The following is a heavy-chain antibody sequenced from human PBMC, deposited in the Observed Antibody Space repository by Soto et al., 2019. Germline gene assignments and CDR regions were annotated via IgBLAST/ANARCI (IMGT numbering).Heavy chain of an antibody. CDR1: GYTFTSYA. CDR3: ARDLWFGELLYGFDY. D-gene: IGHD3-10*01. V-gene: IGHV1-3*01. CDR2: INAGNGNT. Sequence: ASVKVSCKASGYTFTSYAMHWVRQAPGQRLEWMGWINAGNGNTKYSQKFQGRVTITRDTSASTAYMELSSLRSEDTAVYYCARDLWFGELLYGFDYWGQGTLVTVSS. J-gene: IGHJ4*02.